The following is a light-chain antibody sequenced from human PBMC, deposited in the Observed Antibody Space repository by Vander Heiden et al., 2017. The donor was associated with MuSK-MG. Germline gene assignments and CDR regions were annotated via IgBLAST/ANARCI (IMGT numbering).Light chain of an antibody. V-gene: IGKV3D-20*01. CDR3: QQDGSSPIT. CDR1: QGVSSSY. J-gene: IGKJ4*01. CDR2: DAS. Sequence: EIVLTQSPATLSLSPGQRATLSCGASQGVSSSYLAWYQQKPGRAPRLLIYDASSRATGIPDRFSGSGSGTDFTLTISRLEPEDFAVYYCQQDGSSPITFGGGTKVXIK.